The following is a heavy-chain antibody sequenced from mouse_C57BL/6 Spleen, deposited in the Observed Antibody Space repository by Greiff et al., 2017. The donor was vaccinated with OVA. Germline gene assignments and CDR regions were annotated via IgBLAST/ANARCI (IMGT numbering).Heavy chain of an antibody. CDR2: IYPGDGDT. J-gene: IGHJ2*01. V-gene: IGHV1-80*01. CDR1: GYAFSSYW. Sequence: QVHVKQSGAELVKPGASVKISCKASGYAFSSYWMNWVKQRPGKGLEWIGQIYPGDGDTNYNGKFKGKATLTADKSSSTAYMQLSSLTSEDSAVYFCARYGYDVYYFDYWGQGTTLTVSS. CDR3: ARYGYDVYYFDY. D-gene: IGHD2-2*01.